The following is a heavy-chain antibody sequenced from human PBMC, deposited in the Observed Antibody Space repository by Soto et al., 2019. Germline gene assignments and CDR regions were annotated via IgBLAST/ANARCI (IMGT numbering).Heavy chain of an antibody. J-gene: IGHJ4*02. CDR1: GFTFSSYA. Sequence: GGSLRLSXVASGFTFSSYAMSWVRQAPGKGLEWVSGISNSGTGTHYADSVKGRFAISRDSSKNTLYLQMNSLRAEDTAAYYCAKEYYDFWRGSYYFDYWGQGTLVTVSS. V-gene: IGHV3-23*01. CDR3: AKEYYDFWRGSYYFDY. D-gene: IGHD3-3*01. CDR2: ISNSGTGT.